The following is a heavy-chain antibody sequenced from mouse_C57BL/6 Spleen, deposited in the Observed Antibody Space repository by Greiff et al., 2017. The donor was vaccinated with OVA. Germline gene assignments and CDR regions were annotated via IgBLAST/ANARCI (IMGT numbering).Heavy chain of an antibody. Sequence: VQLQQSVAGLVRPCPSLPFSFPSSFFSIPPSSLHWVKQRPEKGLEWIGRLDTANGTTNYAPTFPGKTTITADTSSNTAYLQLSSLTSEDAAIYYCARWLRDAYWGQGTLVTVSA. CDR1: FFSIPPSS. D-gene: IGHD2-2*01. CDR3: ARWLRDAY. CDR2: LDTANGTT. V-gene: IGHV14-3*01. J-gene: IGHJ3*01.